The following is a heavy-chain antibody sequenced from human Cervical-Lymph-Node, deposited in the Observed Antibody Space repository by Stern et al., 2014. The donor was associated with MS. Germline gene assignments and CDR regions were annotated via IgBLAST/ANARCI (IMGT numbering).Heavy chain of an antibody. CDR3: ARLSASGTRYYYFSAMDV. V-gene: IGHV1-2*04. J-gene: IGHJ6*02. CDR2: INPDTGDT. CDR1: GHSFSDSY. D-gene: IGHD6-13*01. Sequence: VQLVQSGAEVKKPGASVKVSCKASGHSFSDSYIHWVRQAPGQGLEWMGWINPDTGDTKYAQKFQGWINMTRATSVSTAYLELNRLRSDDTAIYYCARLSASGTRYYYFSAMDVWGQGTTVTVSS.